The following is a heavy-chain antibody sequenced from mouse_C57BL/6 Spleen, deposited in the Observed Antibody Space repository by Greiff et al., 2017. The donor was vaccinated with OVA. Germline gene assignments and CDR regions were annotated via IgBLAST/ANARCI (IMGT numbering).Heavy chain of an antibody. CDR1: GYTFTSYW. CDR2: IDPSDSYT. J-gene: IGHJ2*01. V-gene: IGHV1-50*01. Sequence: QVQLQQPGAELVKPGASVKLSCKASGYTFTSYWMQRVKQRPGQGLEWIGEIDPSDSYTNYNQKFKGKATLTVDTSSSTAYMQLSSLTSEDSAVYYCARGYYGLDYWGQGTTLTVSS. D-gene: IGHD1-1*01. CDR3: ARGYYGLDY.